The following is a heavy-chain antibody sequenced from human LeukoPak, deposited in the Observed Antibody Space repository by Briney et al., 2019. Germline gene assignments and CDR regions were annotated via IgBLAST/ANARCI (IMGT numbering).Heavy chain of an antibody. D-gene: IGHD2/OR15-2a*01. V-gene: IGHV3-30*19. J-gene: IGHJ4*02. CDR3: ARGWGSMAAYYFGY. CDR2: ISYDGSNS. Sequence: PGGSLRLSCVVSGLRFRNYGMHWVRQAPGKGLEWVAVISYDGSNSYYADSVKGRFTVSRDNSKNTLYLQVSSLTAEDTAVYYCARGWGSMAAYYFGYWGQGTLVTVSS. CDR1: GLRFRNYG.